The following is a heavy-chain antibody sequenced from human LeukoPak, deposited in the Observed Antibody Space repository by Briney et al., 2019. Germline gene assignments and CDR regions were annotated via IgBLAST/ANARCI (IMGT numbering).Heavy chain of an antibody. Sequence: ASVKVSCKASGYTFTGAYIHWVRQAPGQGPEWMGWINSYSGGTNYAQKFQGRVTLTRDTSLGTAYMELSRLRSDDTAVYYCARQGEAASFDYWGQGTLVTVSS. CDR2: INSYSGGT. CDR1: GYTFTGAY. D-gene: IGHD6-13*01. J-gene: IGHJ4*02. CDR3: ARQGEAASFDY. V-gene: IGHV1-2*02.